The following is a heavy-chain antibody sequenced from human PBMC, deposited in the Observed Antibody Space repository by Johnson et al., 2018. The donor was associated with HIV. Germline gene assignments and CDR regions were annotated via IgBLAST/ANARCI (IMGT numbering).Heavy chain of an antibody. CDR2: ISGSGGST. D-gene: IGHD6-19*01. CDR1: GFTFSSYA. J-gene: IGHJ3*02. Sequence: EVQLLESGGGLVQPGGSLRLSCAASGFTFSSYAMSWVRQAPGKGLEWVSAISGSGGSTYYADSVKGRFTISRDNSKNTLYLQMNSLRAEDTAVYYCLSQWLVRNAFDIWGQGTMVTVSS. CDR3: LSQWLVRNAFDI. V-gene: IGHV3-23*01.